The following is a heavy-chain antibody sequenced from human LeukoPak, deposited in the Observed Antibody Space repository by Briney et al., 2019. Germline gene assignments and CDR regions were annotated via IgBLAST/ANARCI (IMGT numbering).Heavy chain of an antibody. CDR1: GYTFTSYD. CDR3: ARDRSSMVTGGLFDY. D-gene: IGHD5-18*01. CDR2: MNPNSGNT. J-gene: IGHJ4*02. V-gene: IGHV1-8*01. Sequence: GASVKVSCKASGYTFTSYDINWVRQAPGQGLEWMGWMNPNSGNTGYAQKFQGRVTMTRNTSITTAYMELSSLRSEDTAVYYCARDRSSMVTGGLFDYWGQGTLVTVSS.